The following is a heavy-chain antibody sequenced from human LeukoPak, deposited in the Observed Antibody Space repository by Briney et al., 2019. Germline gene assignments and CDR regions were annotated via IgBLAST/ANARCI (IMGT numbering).Heavy chain of an antibody. CDR3: AGTDAIVPAAPDY. J-gene: IGHJ4*02. CDR2: IRYDGSNK. V-gene: IGHV3-30*02. D-gene: IGHD2-2*01. Sequence: GSLRLSCAASGFTFSSYGMHWVRQAPGKGLEWVAFIRYDGSNKYYADSVKGRFTISRDNSKNTLYLQMNSLRAEDTAVYYCAGTDAIVPAAPDYWGQGTLVTVSS. CDR1: GFTFSSYG.